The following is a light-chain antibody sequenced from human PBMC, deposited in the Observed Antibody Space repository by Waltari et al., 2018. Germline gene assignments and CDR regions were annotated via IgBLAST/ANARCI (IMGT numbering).Light chain of an antibody. CDR3: QSPSSSGSYHWL. Sequence: SYELTQPPSVAVSPGQTVRITCSGNTLSKEYTYWYQQKPGQAPILLIYQDTKRPSGIQERFSGSTSGTTVTLTITGVQAEDEAAYYCQSPSSSGSYHWLFGGGTKVTVL. J-gene: IGLJ3*02. CDR1: TLSKEY. CDR2: QDT. V-gene: IGLV3-25*03.